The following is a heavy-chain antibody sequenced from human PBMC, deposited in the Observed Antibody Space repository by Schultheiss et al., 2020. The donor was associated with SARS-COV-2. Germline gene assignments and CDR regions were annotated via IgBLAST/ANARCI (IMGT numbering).Heavy chain of an antibody. D-gene: IGHD6-13*01. V-gene: IGHV5-51*01. J-gene: IGHJ5*02. Sequence: GASLKISCKGSGYSFTSYWIGWVRQMPGKGLEWMGIIYPGDSDTKYSPSFQGHVTIAADKSINTAYLQWSSLKASDTAMYYCAKSPFYSSKKWFDPWGQRGLVTVAS. CDR2: IYPGDSDT. CDR3: AKSPFYSSKKWFDP. CDR1: GYSFTSYW.